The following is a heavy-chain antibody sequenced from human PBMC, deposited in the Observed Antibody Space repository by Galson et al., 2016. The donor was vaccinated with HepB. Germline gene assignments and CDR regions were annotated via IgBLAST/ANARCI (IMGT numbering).Heavy chain of an antibody. CDR1: GGSISISGYY. J-gene: IGHJ3*02. Sequence: TLSLTCTVSGGSISISGYYWSWIRQHPGKGLEWIGYIYYSGATYYSPSLESRLTMSLDTSKNQFSLELSSVTAADTAVYYCARLFDIRHAFGIWGRGTIVTVSS. D-gene: IGHD2-21*01. CDR2: IYYSGAT. V-gene: IGHV4-31*03. CDR3: ARLFDIRHAFGI.